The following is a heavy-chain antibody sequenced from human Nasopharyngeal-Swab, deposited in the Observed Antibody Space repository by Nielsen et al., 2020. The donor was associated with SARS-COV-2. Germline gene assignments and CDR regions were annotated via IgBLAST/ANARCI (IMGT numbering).Heavy chain of an antibody. J-gene: IGHJ1*01. Sequence: GESLRLSCAASGFSFSEYYMSWIRQAPGKGLEWISDISSSGSITHYADSMKGRFTISRDNAKKSLYLQMNSLRAEDTAVYYCARGVETIHHWGQGSLVTVSS. CDR3: ARGVETIHH. D-gene: IGHD5-24*01. CDR2: ISSSGSIT. V-gene: IGHV3-11*04. CDR1: GFSFSEYY.